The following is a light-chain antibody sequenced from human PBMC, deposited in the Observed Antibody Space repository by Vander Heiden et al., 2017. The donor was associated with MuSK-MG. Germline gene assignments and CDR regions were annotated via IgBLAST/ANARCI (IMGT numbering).Light chain of an antibody. CDR3: SSYTSSSTLYV. Sequence: QSALPQPASVSGSPGPSLTISCTSTSSSVGGYNYVSWYQQHPGKAPKLMIYDVSNRPSGVSNRFSGSKSGNTASLTISGLQAEDEADYYCSSYTSSSTLYVFGTGTKVTVL. J-gene: IGLJ1*01. CDR1: SSSVGGYNY. V-gene: IGLV2-14*03. CDR2: DVS.